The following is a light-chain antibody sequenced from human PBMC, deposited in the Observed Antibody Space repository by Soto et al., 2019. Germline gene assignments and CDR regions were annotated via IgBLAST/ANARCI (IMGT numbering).Light chain of an antibody. CDR2: SNN. CDR1: SSNIGAGYD. Sequence: QPVLTQPPSVSGAPGQSVTISCTGSSSNIGAGYDVHWYQQLPGTAPKLLIYSNNNRPSGVPDRFSGSKSGTSASLAITGLQAEDEADYYCQSYDSSLTGGIFGGGTKLTV. V-gene: IGLV1-40*01. J-gene: IGLJ2*01. CDR3: QSYDSSLTGGI.